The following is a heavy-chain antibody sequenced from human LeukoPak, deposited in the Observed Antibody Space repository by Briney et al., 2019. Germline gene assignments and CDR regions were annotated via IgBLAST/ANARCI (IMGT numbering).Heavy chain of an antibody. J-gene: IGHJ4*02. V-gene: IGHV4-34*01. D-gene: IGHD7-27*01. Sequence: SETLSLTCAVYGGSFSGYYWSWIRQPPGKGLEWIGEINHSGSTNYNPSLKSRVTISVDTSKKQFSLKLSSVTAADTAVYYCARTNWGFSAFDYWGQGTLVTVSS. CDR1: GGSFSGYY. CDR3: ARTNWGFSAFDY. CDR2: INHSGST.